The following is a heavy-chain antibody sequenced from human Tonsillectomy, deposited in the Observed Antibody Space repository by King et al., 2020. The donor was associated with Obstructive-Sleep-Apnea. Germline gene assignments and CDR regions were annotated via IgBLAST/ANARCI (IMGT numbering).Heavy chain of an antibody. D-gene: IGHD3-10*01. Sequence: VQLVQFGAEVKKPGASVKVSFKASGYTFTSYCISWVRQAPGQGPEWRGCSSAYNGNTNYAQKLQGRVTMTTDTSTRTAYMELRSLRSDDTAVYYCARGGSGSHFDYWGQGTLVTVSS. CDR1: GYTFTSYC. J-gene: IGHJ4*02. CDR2: SSAYNGNT. V-gene: IGHV1-18*01. CDR3: ARGGSGSHFDY.